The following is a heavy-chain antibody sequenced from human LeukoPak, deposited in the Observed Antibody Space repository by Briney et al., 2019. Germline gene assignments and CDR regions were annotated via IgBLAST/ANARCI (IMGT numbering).Heavy chain of an antibody. CDR3: ARDFSWSVDY. D-gene: IGHD6-13*01. CDR2: IKHSGGST. J-gene: IGHJ4*02. Sequence: ASVKVPCTASGDILNNYHIHWVRQAPGQGLEWMGMIKHSGGSTTYAQKSQGRLTMTRDTSTGTVNMELSSLTSEDTAVYYCARDFSWSVDYWGQGALVTVSS. V-gene: IGHV1-46*02. CDR1: GDILNNYH.